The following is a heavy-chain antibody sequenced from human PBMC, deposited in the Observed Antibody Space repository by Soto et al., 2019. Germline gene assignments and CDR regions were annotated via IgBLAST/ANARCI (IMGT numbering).Heavy chain of an antibody. CDR3: ARDRGYCSSTSCYHVSRDYYYGMDV. Sequence: PGGSLRLSCAASGFTFSSYGMHWVRQAPGKGLEWVAVIWYDGSNKYYADSVKGRFTISRDNSKNTLYLQMNSLRAEDTAVYYCARDRGYCSSTSCYHVSRDYYYGMDVWGQGTTVTVYS. V-gene: IGHV3-33*01. CDR2: IWYDGSNK. CDR1: GFTFSSYG. D-gene: IGHD2-2*01. J-gene: IGHJ6*02.